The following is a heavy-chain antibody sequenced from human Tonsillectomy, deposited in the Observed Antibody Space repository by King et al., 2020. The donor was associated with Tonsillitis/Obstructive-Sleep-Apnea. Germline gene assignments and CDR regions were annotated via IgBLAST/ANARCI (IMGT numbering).Heavy chain of an antibody. Sequence: QLVQSGAEVKKPGASVKVSCKASGYTFTGYYIHWVRQAPGQGLEWMGWINPNSGGTNYAQKFQGWITMTRDTSISTAYMELSRLRSDDTAVYYCAREEYYYDSSGLDYGGQGTLVTVSS. CDR1: GYTFTGYY. CDR2: INPNSGGT. J-gene: IGHJ4*02. CDR3: AREEYYYDSSGLDY. D-gene: IGHD3-22*01. V-gene: IGHV1-2*04.